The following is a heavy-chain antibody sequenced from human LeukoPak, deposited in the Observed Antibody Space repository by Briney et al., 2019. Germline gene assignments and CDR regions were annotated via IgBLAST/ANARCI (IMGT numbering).Heavy chain of an antibody. CDR2: INSDESNT. J-gene: IGHJ3*02. V-gene: IGHV3-74*01. Sequence: GGSLRLSCAASGFTFSSYAMHWVRQAPGKGLVWVSRINSDESNTNSYADSVKVRFTISRDNAKNTLYLQMNSLRAEDTAVYFCGRGGNGIDIWGQGTTVIVSS. D-gene: IGHD2-8*01. CDR1: GFTFSSYA. CDR3: GRGGNGIDI.